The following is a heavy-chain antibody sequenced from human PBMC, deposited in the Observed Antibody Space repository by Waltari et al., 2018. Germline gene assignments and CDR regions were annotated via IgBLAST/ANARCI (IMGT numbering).Heavy chain of an antibody. CDR3: ARAPRLYYYDSSGYYSWRSYYYYGMDV. V-gene: IGHV1-69*13. D-gene: IGHD3-22*01. CDR1: GGTFSSYA. Sequence: QVQLVQSGAEVKKPGSSVKVSCKASGGTFSSYAISWVRQAPGQGLEWMGGIIPIFGTANYAQKFQGRVTITADEATSTAYMELSSLRSEDTAVYYCARAPRLYYYDSSGYYSWRSYYYYGMDVWGQGTTVTVSS. CDR2: IIPIFGTA. J-gene: IGHJ6*02.